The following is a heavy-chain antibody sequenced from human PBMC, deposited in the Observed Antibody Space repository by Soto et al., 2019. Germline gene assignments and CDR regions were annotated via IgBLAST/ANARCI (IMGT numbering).Heavy chain of an antibody. J-gene: IGHJ4*02. V-gene: IGHV3-30-3*01. CDR3: VRRDNPDFDY. CDR2: ISRDGTTT. CDR1: GFTFSRYA. D-gene: IGHD1-1*01. Sequence: GGSLRLSCEASGFTFSRYAMHWVRQAPGGGLDWVAVISRDGTTTYYGDSVKGRFTVSRDNSKNTVFLSMTSLGPDDTAVFYFVRRDNPDFDYWGQGALVTVSS.